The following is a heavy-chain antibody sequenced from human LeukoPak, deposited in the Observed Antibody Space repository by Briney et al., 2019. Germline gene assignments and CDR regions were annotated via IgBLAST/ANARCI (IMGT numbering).Heavy chain of an antibody. CDR1: GFTFSSYA. CDR2: ISYDGSNK. D-gene: IGHD6-13*01. V-gene: IGHV3-30-3*01. CDR3: ARGLPGSSRNTPPGDY. J-gene: IGHJ4*02. Sequence: GGSLRLSCAASGFTFSSYAMHWVRQAPGKGLEWVAVISYDGSNKYYADSVKGRFTISRDNSKNTLYLQMNSLRAENTAVYYCARGLPGSSRNTPPGDYWGQGTLVTVSS.